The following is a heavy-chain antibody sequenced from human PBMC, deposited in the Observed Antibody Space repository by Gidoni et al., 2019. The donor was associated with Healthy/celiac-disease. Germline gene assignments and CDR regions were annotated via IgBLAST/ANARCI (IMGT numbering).Heavy chain of an antibody. J-gene: IGHJ4*02. CDR2: IIPILGIA. D-gene: IGHD6-6*01. Sequence: QVQLVQYGAEVKKPGYSVKVSCKASGGTFSSYTISWVRQAPGQGLEWMGRIIPILGIANYAQKFQGRVTITADKSTSTAYMELSSLRSEDTAVYDCARSSSSSLGYFDYWGQGTLVTVSS. CDR1: GGTFSSYT. V-gene: IGHV1-69*02. CDR3: ARSSSSSLGYFDY.